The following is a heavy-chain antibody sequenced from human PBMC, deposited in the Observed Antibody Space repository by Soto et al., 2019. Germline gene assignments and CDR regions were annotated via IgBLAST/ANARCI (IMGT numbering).Heavy chain of an antibody. CDR2: ISSSSSYI. CDR3: AKAYFVWSSEQPYYFDY. V-gene: IGHV3-21*04. D-gene: IGHD3-16*01. J-gene: IGHJ4*02. Sequence: GGSLRLSCAASGFTFSSYSMNWVRQAPGKGLEWVSSISSSSSYIYYADSVKGRFTISRDNSKSTLYLQMNSLRAEDTAVYYCAKAYFVWSSEQPYYFDYWGQGTLVTVSS. CDR1: GFTFSSYS.